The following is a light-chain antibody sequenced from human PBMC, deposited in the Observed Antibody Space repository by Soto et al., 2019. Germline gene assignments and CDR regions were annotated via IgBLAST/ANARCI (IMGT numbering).Light chain of an antibody. J-gene: IGKJ4*01. V-gene: IGKV1-39*01. Sequence: DIQMTQSPSSLSVSIGDRVIITCRASQSISTYLNWYQYKPGKAPRLVIFRSFTLQSGVPSRFSGRGSGTDFTLTISSLQPEDFATYFCQQTFSPYVSFSGGTRVEI. CDR2: RSF. CDR1: QSISTY. CDR3: QQTFSPYVS.